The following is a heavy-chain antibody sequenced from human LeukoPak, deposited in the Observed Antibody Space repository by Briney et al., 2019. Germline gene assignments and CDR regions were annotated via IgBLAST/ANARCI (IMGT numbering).Heavy chain of an antibody. CDR2: INPNSGGT. Sequence: GASVKVSCKASGFTFTAYHIHWVRQAPGQGLEWMGCINPNSGGTNYAQKFQGRVTMTRDTSISTAYIELNRLRSDDTAVYYCARGYCTGDSCSGAWFDPWGRGTLVTVFS. CDR3: ARGYCTGDSCSGAWFDP. D-gene: IGHD2-8*02. V-gene: IGHV1-2*02. J-gene: IGHJ5*02. CDR1: GFTFTAYH.